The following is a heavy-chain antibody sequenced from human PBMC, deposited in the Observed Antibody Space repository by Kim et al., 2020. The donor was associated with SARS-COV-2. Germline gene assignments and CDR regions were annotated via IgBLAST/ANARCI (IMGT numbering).Heavy chain of an antibody. J-gene: IGHJ4*02. CDR1: GFTVSSNY. V-gene: IGHV3-53*01. D-gene: IGHD6-19*01. Sequence: GGSLRLSCAASGFTVSSNYMSWVRQAPGKGLEWVSVIYSGGSTYYADSVKGRFTISRDNSKNTLYLQMNSLRAEDTAVYYCARDGRAVAGGAYFDYWGQGTLVTVSS. CDR2: IYSGGST. CDR3: ARDGRAVAGGAYFDY.